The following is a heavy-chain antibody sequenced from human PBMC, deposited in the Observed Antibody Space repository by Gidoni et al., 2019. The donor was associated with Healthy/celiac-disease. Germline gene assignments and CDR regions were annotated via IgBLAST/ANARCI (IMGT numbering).Heavy chain of an antibody. Sequence: EVQLVESGGGLIQPGGSLRLSCAASWFTGSSNYMSWVGQAPGKGLEWVLVMYSGGSTYYADSVKGRFTISRDNSKNTLYLQMNSLRAEDTAVYYCGTGTQFDYWGQGTLVTVSS. V-gene: IGHV3-53*01. J-gene: IGHJ4*02. CDR3: GTGTQFDY. D-gene: IGHD6-13*01. CDR2: MYSGGST. CDR1: WFTGSSNY.